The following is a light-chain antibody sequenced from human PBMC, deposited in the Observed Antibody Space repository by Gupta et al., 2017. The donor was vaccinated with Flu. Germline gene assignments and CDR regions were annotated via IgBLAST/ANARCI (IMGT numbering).Light chain of an antibody. CDR3: HKYNSAPLT. J-gene: IGKJ4*01. V-gene: IGKV1-27*01. CDR2: AAS. CDR1: QGIRNY. Sequence: PSSLSASVGDRVTITCRASQGIRNYLAWYQHKPGKVPKLLIYAASTLQSGVPSRFSGSGSGTDFTLTISSLQPEDVATYYCHKYNSAPLTFGGGTRVEIK.